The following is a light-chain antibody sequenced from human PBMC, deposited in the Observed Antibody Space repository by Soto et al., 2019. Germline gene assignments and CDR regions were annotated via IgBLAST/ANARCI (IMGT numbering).Light chain of an antibody. V-gene: IGLV2-14*01. CDR1: SSDIGGYNF. Sequence: QSALTQPASVSGSPGQSITISCTGTSSDIGGYNFVSWYQHHPGKAPKLMIYEVNNRPSGVSSRFSGSKSGNTASLTISGLQTEHEADYYCSSFTTSSTLVVFGGGTKVTVL. CDR2: EVN. CDR3: SSFTTSSTLVV. J-gene: IGLJ2*01.